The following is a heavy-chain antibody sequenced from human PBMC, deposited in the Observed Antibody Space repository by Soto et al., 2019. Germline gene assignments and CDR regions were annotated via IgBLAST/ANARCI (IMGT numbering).Heavy chain of an antibody. J-gene: IGHJ6*02. CDR3: ARDFYRGTTGYYYGMDV. Sequence: SETLSLTCTVSGGSISSYYWSWIRQPPGKGLEWIGYIYYSGSTNYNPSLKSRVTISVDTSKNQFSLKMSSVTAADTAVYYCARDFYRGTTGYYYGMDVWGQGTTVTVSS. CDR2: IYYSGST. D-gene: IGHD1-7*01. CDR1: GGSISSYY. V-gene: IGHV4-59*01.